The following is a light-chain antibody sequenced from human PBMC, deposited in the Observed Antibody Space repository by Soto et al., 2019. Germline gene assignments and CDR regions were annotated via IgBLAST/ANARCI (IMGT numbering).Light chain of an antibody. V-gene: IGKV1-39*01. J-gene: IGKJ5*01. CDR3: QQSFHTPPIT. CDR2: AAS. Sequence: DIQMTQSASSLSASVGDRVTITWGASQTIAIFLNWYQQRPGKAPMLLIYAASSLQSGVPSRFSGSGSGTDFTLTISDLQPEDFATYYCQQSFHTPPITFGQGTRLEIK. CDR1: QTIAIF.